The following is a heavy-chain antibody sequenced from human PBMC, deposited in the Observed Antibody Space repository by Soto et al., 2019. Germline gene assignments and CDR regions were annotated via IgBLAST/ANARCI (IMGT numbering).Heavy chain of an antibody. V-gene: IGHV4-30-2*01. CDR1: GGSISSGGYS. CDR3: ARGNYYASDFDY. CDR2: IYHSGST. D-gene: IGHD1-26*01. J-gene: IGHJ4*02. Sequence: SETLSLTCAVSGGSISSGGYSWSWIRQPPGKGLEWIGYIYHSGSTYYNPSLKSRVTISVDRSKNQFSLRLSSVTAADTAVYYCARGNYYASDFDYWGQGTLVTVSS.